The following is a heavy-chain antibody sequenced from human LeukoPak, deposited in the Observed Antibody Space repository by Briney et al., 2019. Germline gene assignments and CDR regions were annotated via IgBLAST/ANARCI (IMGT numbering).Heavy chain of an antibody. V-gene: IGHV4-4*07. CDR3: ARPAYGGGPDAFDI. CDR1: GGSISSYY. D-gene: IGHD4-23*01. Sequence: SETLSLTCTVSGGSISSYYWSWIRQPAGKGLEWIGHIYTTGSTNYNPPLKSRVTMSVDTSKNQFSLKLTSMTAADTAVYYCARPAYGGGPDAFDIWGQGTMVTVSS. CDR2: IYTTGST. J-gene: IGHJ3*02.